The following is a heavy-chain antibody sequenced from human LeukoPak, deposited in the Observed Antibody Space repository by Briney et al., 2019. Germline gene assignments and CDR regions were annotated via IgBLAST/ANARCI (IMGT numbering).Heavy chain of an antibody. CDR1: GLTFSSYA. J-gene: IGHJ4*02. D-gene: IGHD6-19*01. Sequence: GGSLRLSCAASGLTFSSYAMSWVRQAPGKGLEWVSAISGSGGSTYYADSVKGRFTISRDNSKNTLYLQMNSLRAEDTAVYYCASAKSSSGWYYFDYWGQGTLVTVSS. CDR3: ASAKSSSGWYYFDY. CDR2: ISGSGGST. V-gene: IGHV3-23*01.